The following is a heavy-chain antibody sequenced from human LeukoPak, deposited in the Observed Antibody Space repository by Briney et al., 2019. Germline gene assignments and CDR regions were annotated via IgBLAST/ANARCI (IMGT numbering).Heavy chain of an antibody. CDR2: IYGSGST. CDR3: ARNVGWYSHDS. Sequence: SETLSLTCTVSGDSLSNHFWSWIRQPPGKGLEWIGYIYGSGSTNYDPSLKSRVTISEDTSKNHFSLILTSVTAADTAVYYCARNVGWYSHDSWGQGTLVTVSS. J-gene: IGHJ4*02. D-gene: IGHD6-19*01. CDR1: GDSLSNHF. V-gene: IGHV4-59*08.